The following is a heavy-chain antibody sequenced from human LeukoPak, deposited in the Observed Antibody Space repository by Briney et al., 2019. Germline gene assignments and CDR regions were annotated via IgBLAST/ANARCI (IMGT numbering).Heavy chain of an antibody. CDR3: ARGYYDILTGYYYYFDY. CDR1: GYSFTNYW. J-gene: IGHJ4*02. Sequence: GESLKISCKGSGYSFTNYWIGWVRQMPGKGLEWMGLVYPGDSDTRYSPSFQGQVTISADKSISTAYLQWSSLKASDTAMYYCARGYYDILTGYYYYFDYWGQGTLVTVSS. CDR2: VYPGDSDT. V-gene: IGHV5-51*01. D-gene: IGHD3-9*01.